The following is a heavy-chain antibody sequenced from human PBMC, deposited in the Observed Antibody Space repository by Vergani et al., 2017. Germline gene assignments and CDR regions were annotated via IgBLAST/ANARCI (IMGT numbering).Heavy chain of an antibody. D-gene: IGHD5-18*01. CDR3: ARHLDSDGHALGWFDR. J-gene: IGHJ5*02. CDR2: SYYSGSA. CDR1: GGSISSSSYY. Sequence: QLQLQESGPGLVKPSETLSLTCTVSGGSISSSSYYWGWIRQPPGKGLVWIGSSYYSGSAYYNPSLKSRVTISVATSKNQFSLKLSSVTAADTAVYYLARHLDSDGHALGWFDRWGQGTLVTVSS. V-gene: IGHV4-39*01.